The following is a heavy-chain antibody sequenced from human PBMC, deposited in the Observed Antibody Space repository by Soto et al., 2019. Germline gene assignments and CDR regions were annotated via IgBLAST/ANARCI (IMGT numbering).Heavy chain of an antibody. D-gene: IGHD6-19*01. CDR1: GFTFSSYG. J-gene: IGHJ6*02. V-gene: IGHV3-30*18. CDR2: ISYDGRNK. CDR3: VKDGSSGWPYFYDMDV. Sequence: GGSLRLSCAASGFTFSSYGMHWVRQAPGKELEWVAVISYDGRNKYYADAVKGRFTISRDNSTNTQYLQMSSLRGEDTAVYYCVKDGSSGWPYFYDMDVWGQGTTVTVSS.